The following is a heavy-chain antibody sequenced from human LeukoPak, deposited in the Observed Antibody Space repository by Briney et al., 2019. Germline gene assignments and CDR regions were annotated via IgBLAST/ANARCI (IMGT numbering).Heavy chain of an antibody. CDR3: ARGGTIFPFFYS. D-gene: IGHD5-24*01. Sequence: SGTLPLTCTVSGASISSSYWSWVRQPPGKRLEWIGFIYYNGNTNSNPSLKSRVTISVDTSKNQFSLKLTSVTAADTALYYCARGGTIFPFFYSCGRGTLVTVSS. CDR2: IYYNGNT. CDR1: GASISSSY. J-gene: IGHJ4*02. V-gene: IGHV4-59*08.